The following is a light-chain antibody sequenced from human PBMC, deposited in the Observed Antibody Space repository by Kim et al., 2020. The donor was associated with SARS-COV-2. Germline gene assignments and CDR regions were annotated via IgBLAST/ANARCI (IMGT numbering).Light chain of an antibody. CDR2: NNN. CDR3: ATRDDSLSVV. CDR1: TSNIGNSH. J-gene: IGLJ2*01. Sequence: PVQRVTISCSGSTSNIGNSHVCWFQQLPGAAPKLLIYNNNLRPSGVPDRFSGSRSGTSASLAISGLRSEDEAHYYCATRDDSLSVVFGEGTQLTVL. V-gene: IGLV1-47*01.